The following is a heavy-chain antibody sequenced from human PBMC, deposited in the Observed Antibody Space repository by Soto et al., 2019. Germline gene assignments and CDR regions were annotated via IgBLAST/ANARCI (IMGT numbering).Heavy chain of an antibody. CDR1: GFTLTDYY. V-gene: IGHV3-11*05. CDR2: ISGSTDYL. CDR3: ARDLGLSSSNYFDF. Sequence: QVQLVESGGDLVKPGGSLRLSCAASGFTLTDYYMSWLRQAPGQGLQWLSYISGSTDYLNYADSVKGRFTISRDNAKNLLYLQMTSLRADDTAVYYCARDLGLSSSNYFDFWGQGTLVTVSS. J-gene: IGHJ4*02. D-gene: IGHD3-10*01.